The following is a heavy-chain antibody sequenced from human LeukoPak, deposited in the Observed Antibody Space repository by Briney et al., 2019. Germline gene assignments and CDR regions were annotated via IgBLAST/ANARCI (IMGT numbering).Heavy chain of an antibody. CDR3: ARQSSYSSGWYAFDI. V-gene: IGHV1-2*02. CDR2: INPNSGGT. CDR1: GYTFTGYY. D-gene: IGHD6-19*01. J-gene: IGHJ3*02. Sequence: ASVKVSCKASGYTFTGYYMHWVRQAPAQGLESMGWINPNSGGTNYAQKFQVRVTMTRDTSISTAYMELSRLRSDDTAVYYCARQSSYSSGWYAFDIWGQGTMVTVSS.